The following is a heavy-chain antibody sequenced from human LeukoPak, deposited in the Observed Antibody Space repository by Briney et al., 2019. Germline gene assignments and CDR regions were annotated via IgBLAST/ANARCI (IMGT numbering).Heavy chain of an antibody. CDR1: EFSINKYV. J-gene: IGHJ4*02. Sequence: GASVKVSCKASEFSINKYVMNWVRQAPGQGLEWMGWINTNTGNPTYAQGFTGRFVFSLDTSVTTAYLQINNLRSEDTAVYYCARDVGVMALDYWGQGTLVTVSS. D-gene: IGHD3-16*01. V-gene: IGHV7-4-1*02. CDR3: ARDVGVMALDY. CDR2: INTNTGNP.